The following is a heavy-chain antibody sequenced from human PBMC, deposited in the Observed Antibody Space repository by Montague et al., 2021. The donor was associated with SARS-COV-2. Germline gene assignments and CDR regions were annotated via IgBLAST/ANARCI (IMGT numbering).Heavy chain of an antibody. CDR1: GGSFSTYS. D-gene: IGHD3-10*01. Sequence: SETLSLTCAVHGGSFSTYSWYWIRQPPGKGLEWIGEIHHGGSTNYNPSLKSRVTISADTSKNQFSLKLTSVAAADTAVYYCARLGDGVVPSPILGVGPYYSYYYMDVWDKGTTVTVSS. CDR2: IHHGGST. V-gene: IGHV4-34*01. CDR3: ARLGDGVVPSPILGVGPYYSYYYMDV. J-gene: IGHJ6*03.